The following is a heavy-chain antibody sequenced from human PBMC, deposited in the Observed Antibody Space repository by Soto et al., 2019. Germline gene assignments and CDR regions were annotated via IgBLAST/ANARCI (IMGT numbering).Heavy chain of an antibody. D-gene: IGHD3-10*01. Sequence: PGGSLRLSCAASGFTFSSYWMHWVRQAPGKGLVWVSRINSDGSSTSYADSVKGRFTISRDNAKNTLYLQMNSLRAEDTAVYYCARVHKDRLQIIFFWGQGTLVTVSS. CDR2: INSDGSST. CDR3: ARVHKDRLQIIFF. J-gene: IGHJ4*02. CDR1: GFTFSSYW. V-gene: IGHV3-74*01.